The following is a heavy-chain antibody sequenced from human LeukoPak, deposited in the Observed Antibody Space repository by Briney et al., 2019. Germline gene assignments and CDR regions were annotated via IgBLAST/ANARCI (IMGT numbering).Heavy chain of an antibody. V-gene: IGHV3-7*01. CDR3: ARAIVVVAAIGSFDY. Sequence: GGSLRLSCAASGFTFSSYWMSWVRQAPGKGLEWVANIKQDGSEKYYVDSVEGRFTISRDNAKNSLYLQMNSLRAEDTAVYYCARAIVVVAAIGSFDYWGQGTLVTVSS. CDR1: GFTFSSYW. CDR2: IKQDGSEK. D-gene: IGHD2-15*01. J-gene: IGHJ4*02.